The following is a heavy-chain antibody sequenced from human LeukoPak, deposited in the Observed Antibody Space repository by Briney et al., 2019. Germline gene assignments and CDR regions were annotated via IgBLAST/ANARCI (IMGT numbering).Heavy chain of an antibody. CDR3: ARLKCISTTCPSRYVMDV. J-gene: IGHJ6*02. V-gene: IGHV4-59*01. D-gene: IGHD2-2*01. Sequence: SETLSLTCSVSGGSFSSYYWSWIRQPPGKGLEYIGYIYYSGNTNYNPSLKSRVTISVDTSKDQFSLNLTSVTAADTAVYYCARLKCISTTCPSRYVMDVWGQGTTVTVSS. CDR2: IYYSGNT. CDR1: GGSFSSYY.